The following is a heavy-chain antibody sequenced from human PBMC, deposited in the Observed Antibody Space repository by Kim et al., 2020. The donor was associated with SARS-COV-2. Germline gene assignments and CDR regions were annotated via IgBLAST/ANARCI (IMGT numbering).Heavy chain of an antibody. J-gene: IGHJ4*02. Sequence: VKGRFTLSRANSRTTLYLPMNSLRPDDTAVYYCAKVMGLGEVSPYFDYWGQGTQVTVSS. CDR3: AKVMGLGEVSPYFDY. V-gene: IGHV3-23*01. D-gene: IGHD3-16*02.